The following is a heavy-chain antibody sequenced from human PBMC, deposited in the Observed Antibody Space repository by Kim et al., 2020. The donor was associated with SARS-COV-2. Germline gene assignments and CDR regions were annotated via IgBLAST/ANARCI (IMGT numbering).Heavy chain of an antibody. D-gene: IGHD2-8*02. J-gene: IGHJ6*02. CDR3: ARDLVYYGMDV. Sequence: TYYADSLKGRFTISRDNSTNTLYLQMNSLRAEDTAVYYCARDLVYYGMDVWGQGTTVTVSS. CDR2: T. V-gene: IGHV3-53*01.